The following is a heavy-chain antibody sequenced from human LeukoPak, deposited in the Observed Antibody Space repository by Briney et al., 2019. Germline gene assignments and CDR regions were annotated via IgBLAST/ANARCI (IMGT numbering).Heavy chain of an antibody. CDR2: ISGSGGST. D-gene: IGHD3-10*01. CDR3: AKDRYYGSGSKELFDY. V-gene: IGHV3-23*01. CDR1: GFTFSSYS. Sequence: GGSLRLSCAASGFTFSSYSMNWVRQAPGKGLEWVSAISGSGGSTYYADSVKGRFTISRDNSKNTLYLQMNSLRAEDTAVYYCAKDRYYGSGSKELFDYWGQGTLVTVSS. J-gene: IGHJ4*02.